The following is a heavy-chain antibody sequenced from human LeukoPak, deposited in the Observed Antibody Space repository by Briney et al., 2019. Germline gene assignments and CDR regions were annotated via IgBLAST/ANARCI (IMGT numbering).Heavy chain of an antibody. Sequence: GSSVTVSCKASGGTFSSYAITWVRQAPGQGLEWMGGIIPIFGTANYAQKFQGRVTITADESTSTAYMELSSLRSEDTAVYYCASMVRRVITSFDYRGQGTLVTVSS. CDR2: IIPIFGTA. J-gene: IGHJ4*02. CDR3: ASMVRRVITSFDY. D-gene: IGHD3-10*01. CDR1: GGTFSSYA. V-gene: IGHV1-69*13.